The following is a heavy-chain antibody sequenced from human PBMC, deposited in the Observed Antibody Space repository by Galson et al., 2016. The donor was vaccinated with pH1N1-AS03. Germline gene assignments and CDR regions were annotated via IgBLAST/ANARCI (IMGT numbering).Heavy chain of an antibody. V-gene: IGHV3-13*01. CDR1: GFTFSSHD. CDR3: ARGKEGYFYGMDA. Sequence: SLRLSCAGAGFTFSSHDMYWVRQPPGKGLEWASASGTAGDTYYAGSVKGRFTISRENAKNSLYLQMNSLRAGDTAVYYCARGKEGYFYGMDAWGQGTTVTVSS. CDR2: SGTAGDT. D-gene: IGHD3-10*01. J-gene: IGHJ6*02.